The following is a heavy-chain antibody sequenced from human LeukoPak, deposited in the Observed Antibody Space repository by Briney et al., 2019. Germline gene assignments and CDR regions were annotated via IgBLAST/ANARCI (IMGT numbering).Heavy chain of an antibody. V-gene: IGHV4-34*01. CDR1: GGSFTDYF. Sequence: PSETLSLTCSVYGGSFTDYFWTWIRQSPGKGLEWIGEINDYTGDTKYNPSLNSRVSISLEKSKNQFSLELRSVTAADTAVYYCARGQWLAGYYYYYMDVWGKGTTVTVSS. J-gene: IGHJ6*03. D-gene: IGHD6-19*01. CDR2: INDYTGDT. CDR3: ARGQWLAGYYYYYMDV.